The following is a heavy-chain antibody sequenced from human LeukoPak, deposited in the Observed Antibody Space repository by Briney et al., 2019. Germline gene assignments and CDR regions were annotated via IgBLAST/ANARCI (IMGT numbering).Heavy chain of an antibody. D-gene: IGHD2-15*01. J-gene: IGHJ4*02. CDR2: INPNSGGT. CDR1: GYTFTGYY. CDR3: ASWGVVVVADNFDY. Sequence: VSVKVSCKPSGYTFTGYYMHWVRQPPGQGLEWMGWINPNSGGTNYAQKFQGRVTMTRDTSISTAYMELSRLRSDDTAVYYCASWGVVVVADNFDYWGQGTLVTVSS. V-gene: IGHV1-2*02.